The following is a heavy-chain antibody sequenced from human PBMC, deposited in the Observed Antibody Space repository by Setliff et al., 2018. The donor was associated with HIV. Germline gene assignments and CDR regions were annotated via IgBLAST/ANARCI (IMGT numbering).Heavy chain of an antibody. D-gene: IGHD3-10*01. CDR1: GFTFNNYW. CDR2: IGSSNHGI. V-gene: IGHV3-48*02. CDR3: ASFYGDYGY. Sequence: GGSLRLSCESSGFTFNNYWMTWVRQAPGKGLDWVAHIGSSNHGIHYTASVQGRFTVSRDNANNLLFLQMNNLRDEDTAVYYCASFYGDYGYWGHGTQVTVSS. J-gene: IGHJ4*01.